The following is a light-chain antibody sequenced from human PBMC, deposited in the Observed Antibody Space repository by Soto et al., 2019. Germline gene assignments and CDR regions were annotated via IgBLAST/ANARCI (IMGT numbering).Light chain of an antibody. J-gene: IGKJ1*01. CDR2: DAS. V-gene: IGKV1-5*01. Sequence: DIQMTQSPSTLSASVGDRVTITFRASQSISTWLAWYQQKPGKAPKLLIFDASSLESGVPSRFSGSGSGTEFTLTISTLQPDDFATYYCQQYHSYRTFGQGTKV. CDR3: QQYHSYRT. CDR1: QSISTW.